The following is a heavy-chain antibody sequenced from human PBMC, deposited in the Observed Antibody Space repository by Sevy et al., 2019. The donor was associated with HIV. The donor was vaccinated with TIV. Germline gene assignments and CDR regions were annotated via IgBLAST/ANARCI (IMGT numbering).Heavy chain of an antibody. V-gene: IGHV3-33*01. CDR3: ARGGYYYDNAAYYALDS. Sequence: GGSLRLSCAATGFTFSNYAMHWVRQAPGKGMEWVAIIWSDGAYQYHGDSVKGRFTSSRDNSKNTLYLQMNNVRVEDTAVYYCARGGYYYDNAAYYALDSWGQGTLVIVSS. CDR2: IWSDGAYQ. CDR1: GFTFSNYA. D-gene: IGHD3-22*01. J-gene: IGHJ4*02.